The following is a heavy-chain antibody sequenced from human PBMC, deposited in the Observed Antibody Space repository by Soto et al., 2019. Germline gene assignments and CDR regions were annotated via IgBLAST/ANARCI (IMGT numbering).Heavy chain of an antibody. CDR3: ATDRGFGHASVPYS. CDR1: GFTFSSYG. V-gene: IGHV3-30*03. CDR2: ISYDGSLQ. D-gene: IGHD3-10*01. J-gene: IGHJ4*02. Sequence: QAQLVESGGGVVQPGRSLRLSCAASGFTFSSYGMHWARQAPGTGLEWVAVISYDGSLQHYAESVKGRFTISRDNSKDMLILQMNSLRAEDTAVYYCATDRGFGHASVPYSWGPGTLVSVSS.